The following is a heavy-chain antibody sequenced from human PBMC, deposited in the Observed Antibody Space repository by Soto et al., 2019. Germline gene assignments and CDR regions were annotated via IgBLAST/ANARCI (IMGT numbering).Heavy chain of an antibody. D-gene: IGHD2-2*03. V-gene: IGHV3-7*01. CDR2: IKQDGSEK. CDR3: ARTREKSLDIVVVPAAIDY. Sequence: GGSLRLSCAASGFTFSSYWMSWVRQAPGKGLEWVANIKQDGSEKYYVDSVKGRFTISRDNAKNSLYLQMNSLRAEDTAVYYCARTREKSLDIVVVPAAIDYWGQGTLVTVSS. CDR1: GFTFSSYW. J-gene: IGHJ4*02.